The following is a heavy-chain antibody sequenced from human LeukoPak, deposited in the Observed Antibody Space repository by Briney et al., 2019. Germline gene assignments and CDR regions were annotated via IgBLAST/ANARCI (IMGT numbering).Heavy chain of an antibody. CDR2: IYYSGST. CDR3: ARRETAAGTRYNWFDP. J-gene: IGHJ5*02. Sequence: SETLSLTCTVSGGSISSYYWSWIRQPPGKGLEWIRYIYYSGSTNYNPSLKSRVTISVDTSKNQFSLKLSSVTAADTAVYYCARRETAAGTRYNWFDPWGQGTLVTVSS. CDR1: GGSISSYY. D-gene: IGHD6-13*01. V-gene: IGHV4-59*08.